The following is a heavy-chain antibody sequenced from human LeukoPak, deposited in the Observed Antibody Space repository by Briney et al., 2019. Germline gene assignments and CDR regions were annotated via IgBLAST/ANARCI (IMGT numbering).Heavy chain of an antibody. Sequence: GGSLRLSCAASGFTFSSYNMNWARQAPGKGLEWVSSISSNTSYRYYADSVKGRFTISRDNAKNSLYLQMNSLEAEDTAVYYCARGGDAGRYWYFDLWGRGTLVTVSS. CDR1: GFTFSSYN. CDR3: ARGGDAGRYWYFDL. D-gene: IGHD7-27*01. V-gene: IGHV3-21*01. CDR2: ISSNTSYR. J-gene: IGHJ2*01.